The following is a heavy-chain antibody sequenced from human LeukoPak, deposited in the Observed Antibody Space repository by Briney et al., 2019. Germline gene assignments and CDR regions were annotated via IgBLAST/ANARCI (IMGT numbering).Heavy chain of an antibody. D-gene: IGHD3-22*01. J-gene: IGHJ4*01. CDR1: GFTFNNYA. Sequence: SGGSLRLSCAASGFTFNNYAIHWVRQAPGKGLEWAAVVSYDGSNKYYADSVKGRFTISRDNSKNTVYLQMNSLRAEDTALYFCARGRSLGYYYTYYFDYWGHGTLVTVSS. CDR2: VSYDGSNK. CDR3: ARGRSLGYYYTYYFDY. V-gene: IGHV3-30-3*01.